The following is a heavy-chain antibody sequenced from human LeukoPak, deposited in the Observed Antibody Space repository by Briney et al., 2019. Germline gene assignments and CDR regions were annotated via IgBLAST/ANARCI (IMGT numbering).Heavy chain of an antibody. D-gene: IGHD5-18*01. CDR1: GYTFTSYD. Sequence: SVKVSCKASGYTFTSYDINWVRQAPGQGLEWMGGIIPIFGTANYAQKFQGRVTITTDESTSTAYMELSSLRSEDTAVYYCASAPRGYSSSYYFDYWGQGTLVTVSS. J-gene: IGHJ4*02. CDR2: IIPIFGTA. V-gene: IGHV1-69*05. CDR3: ASAPRGYSSSYYFDY.